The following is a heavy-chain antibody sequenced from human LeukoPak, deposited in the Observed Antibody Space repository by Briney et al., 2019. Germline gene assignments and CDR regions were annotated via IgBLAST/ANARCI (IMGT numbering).Heavy chain of an antibody. CDR3: AGGYCSSTSCRTPRY. D-gene: IGHD2-2*01. J-gene: IGHJ4*02. CDR2: INHSGRT. CDR1: GGSFSDYY. V-gene: IGHV4-34*01. Sequence: SETLSLTCVVYGGSFSDYYWTWIRQPPGKGLEWIGEINHSGRTNYNPSLKSRVTVSLDTSKNQFSLKLNSVTAADTAVYYCAGGYCSSTSCRTPRYWGQGTLVTVSS.